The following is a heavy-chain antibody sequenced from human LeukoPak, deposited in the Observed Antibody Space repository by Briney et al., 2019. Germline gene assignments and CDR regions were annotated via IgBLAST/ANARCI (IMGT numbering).Heavy chain of an antibody. CDR3: AKDPNCDRGY. CDR2: IGTSAGST. D-gene: IGHD3-10*01. J-gene: IGHJ4*02. V-gene: IGHV3-23*01. CDR1: GFTFSSYT. Sequence: GGSLRLSCATSGFTFSSYTMTWVRQAPGKGLEYVSGIGTSAGSTIYADSVKGRYTLARDNSENTVYLQMDSLRVEDTAVYYCAKDPNCDRGYWPQGTLVPVS.